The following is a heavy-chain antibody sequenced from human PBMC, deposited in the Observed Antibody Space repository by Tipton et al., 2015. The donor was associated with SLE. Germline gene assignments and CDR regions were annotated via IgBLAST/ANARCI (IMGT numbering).Heavy chain of an antibody. D-gene: IGHD1-26*01. Sequence: GSLRLSCAVYGGSFSGYYWSWVRQAPGKGLEWVSAISGSGGSTYYADSVKGRFTISRDNSKNTLYLQMNSLRAEDTAVYYCAKDRRSIKVGVPREFDYWGQGTLVTVSS. J-gene: IGHJ4*02. CDR1: GGSFSGYY. CDR3: AKDRRSIKVGVPREFDY. CDR2: ISGSGGST. V-gene: IGHV3-23*01.